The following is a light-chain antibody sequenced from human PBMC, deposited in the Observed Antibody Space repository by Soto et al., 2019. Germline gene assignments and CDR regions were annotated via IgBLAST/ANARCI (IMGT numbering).Light chain of an antibody. CDR2: AAS. Sequence: AIQMTQSPSSLSASVGDRVTITCRASQGIRNDLGWYQQKPGKAPKLLIYAASSLQSGVPSRFSGSGSDTDFTLTISSLQPEDFATYYCQQYGGSPYTFGLGTKVEIK. J-gene: IGKJ2*01. CDR1: QGIRND. CDR3: QQYGGSPYT. V-gene: IGKV1-6*01.